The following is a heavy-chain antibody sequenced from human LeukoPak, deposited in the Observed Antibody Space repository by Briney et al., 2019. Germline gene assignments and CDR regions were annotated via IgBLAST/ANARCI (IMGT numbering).Heavy chain of an antibody. CDR3: ARDRLTQRDWKIDAFGI. CDR2: INAYNGNT. CDR1: GYTFTSYG. Sequence: GASVKVSCKASGYTFTSYGIIWVRQAPGQGLEWMGWINAYNGNTDYAQKFQGRVTMTTDTSTNTAYMEVRSLRSDDTAVYYCARDRLTQRDWKIDAFGIWGQGTMVTVSS. D-gene: IGHD1-1*01. V-gene: IGHV1-18*01. J-gene: IGHJ3*02.